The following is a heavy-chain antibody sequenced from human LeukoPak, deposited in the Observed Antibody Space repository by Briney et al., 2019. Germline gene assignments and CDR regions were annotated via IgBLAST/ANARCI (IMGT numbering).Heavy chain of an antibody. CDR2: ISSSSSYI. Sequence: GGSLRLSCAASGFTFSSYSMNWVRQAPGKGLEWVSSISSSSSYIYYADSVKGRFTISRDNSKNTLYLQMNSLRAEDTAVYYCATDGDGYNPPDYYGMDVWGQGTTVTVSS. CDR1: GFTFSSYS. D-gene: IGHD5-24*01. CDR3: ATDGDGYNPPDYYGMDV. V-gene: IGHV3-21*04. J-gene: IGHJ6*02.